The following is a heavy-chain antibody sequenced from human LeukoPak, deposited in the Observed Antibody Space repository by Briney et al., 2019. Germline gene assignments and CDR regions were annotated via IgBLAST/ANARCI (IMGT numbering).Heavy chain of an antibody. CDR1: GFTFSSYW. V-gene: IGHV3-7*01. D-gene: IGHD3-22*01. CDR2: IKQDGSEK. J-gene: IGHJ4*02. CDR3: ARDRYYDSSGYYYSFDY. Sequence: PGGSLRLSCAASGFTFSSYWMSWVRQAPGKGLEWVANIKQDGSEKYYVDSVKGRFTTSRDNAKNSLYLQMNSLRAEDTAVYYCARDRYYDSSGYYYSFDYWGQGTLVTVSS.